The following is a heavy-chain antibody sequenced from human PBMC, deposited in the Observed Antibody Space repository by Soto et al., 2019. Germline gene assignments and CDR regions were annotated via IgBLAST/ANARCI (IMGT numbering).Heavy chain of an antibody. CDR3: ARVGQQLVGNAQIDY. V-gene: IGHV3-33*01. D-gene: IGHD6-13*01. Sequence: GGSLRLSGAASGFTFSTYGMHWVRKGPGKGLEWVAVIWYDGSNKYYADSVKGRFTISRDNSKNTLYLQMNSLRAEDTAVYYCARVGQQLVGNAQIDYWGQGTLVTVSS. CDR2: IWYDGSNK. J-gene: IGHJ4*02. CDR1: GFTFSTYG.